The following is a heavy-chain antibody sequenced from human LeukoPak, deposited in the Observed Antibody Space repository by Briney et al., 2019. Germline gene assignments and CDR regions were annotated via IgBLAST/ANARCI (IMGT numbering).Heavy chain of an antibody. V-gene: IGHV4-34*01. D-gene: IGHD4-23*01. CDR2: INHSGST. Sequence: PSETLSLTCAVYGGSFSGYYWSWIRQPPGKGLEWIGEINHSGSTNYNPSLKSRVTISVDTSKNQFSLKLNSVTAADTAVYYCARGTVVTEVDYWGQGTLVTVSS. CDR3: ARGTVVTEVDY. J-gene: IGHJ4*02. CDR1: GGSFSGYY.